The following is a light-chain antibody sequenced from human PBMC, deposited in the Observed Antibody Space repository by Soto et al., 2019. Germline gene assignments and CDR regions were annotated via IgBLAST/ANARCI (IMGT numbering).Light chain of an antibody. CDR1: GGDVGGNKY. V-gene: IGLV2-14*01. Sequence: TQPAPVSGAPGPAITLSCTGSGGDVGGNKYVSWYQQYPGKAPKLMICDVSNRPSGVSNRFSGSKSGNTASLTISGLQAEDEADYYCSAFTGTTYVFGTGTKVTVL. CDR2: DVS. J-gene: IGLJ1*01. CDR3: SAFTGTTYV.